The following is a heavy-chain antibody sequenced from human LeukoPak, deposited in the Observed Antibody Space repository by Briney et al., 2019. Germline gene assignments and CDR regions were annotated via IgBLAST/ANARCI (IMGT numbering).Heavy chain of an antibody. V-gene: IGHV3-9*01. J-gene: IGHJ3*02. Sequence: PGGSLRLSCAASGFTFDDYAMHWVRQAPGKGLEWVSGISWNSGSIGYADSVKGRFTISRDNAKNSLYLQMNSLRAEDTALYYCEKNVEAAATGDVFDIGAQGKRATVSS. CDR2: ISWNSGSI. CDR3: EKNVEAAATGDVFDI. D-gene: IGHD6-25*01. CDR1: GFTFDDYA.